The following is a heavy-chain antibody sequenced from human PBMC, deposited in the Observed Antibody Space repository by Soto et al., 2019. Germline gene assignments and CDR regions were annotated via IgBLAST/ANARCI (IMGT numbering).Heavy chain of an antibody. J-gene: IGHJ4*02. D-gene: IGHD3-9*01. CDR2: IIPIFGTA. CDR3: ARSRGGHYDILTGYYIN. V-gene: IGHV1-69*13. CDR1: GGTFSSYA. Sequence: ASVKVSCKASGGTFSSYAISWVRQAPGQGLEWMGGIIPIFGTANYAQKFQGRVTITADESTSTAYMELSSLRSEDTAVYYCARSRGGHYDILTGYYINWGQGTLVTVSS.